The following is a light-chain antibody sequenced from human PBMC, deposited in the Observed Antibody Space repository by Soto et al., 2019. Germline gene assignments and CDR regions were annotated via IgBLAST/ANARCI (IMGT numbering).Light chain of an antibody. CDR1: QSISGW. J-gene: IGKJ4*01. CDR3: QQYNSYPLT. CDR2: KAS. Sequence: DSQMTQSPSTLSASVGDRVTMSCRASQSISGWLAWYQQKAGKAPKLLIYKASSLESAVPSRFSGSGSGTAFTLTISSLHPDDFATYYCQQYNSYPLTFGGGTKVDIK. V-gene: IGKV1-5*03.